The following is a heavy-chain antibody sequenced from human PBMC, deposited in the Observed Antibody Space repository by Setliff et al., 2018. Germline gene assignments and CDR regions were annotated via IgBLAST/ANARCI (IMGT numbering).Heavy chain of an antibody. CDR3: ASDGKGYDILTTYGMDV. D-gene: IGHD3-9*01. J-gene: IGHJ6*02. V-gene: IGHV1-69*10. CDR1: GGTFNTYA. Sequence: EASVKVSCKASGGTFNTYAFHWVRQAPGQRPEWMGGIIPILGIANYAQKFQGRVTITADESTSTAYIELSSLRSEDTAVYYCASDGKGYDILTTYGMDVWGQGTTVTVSS. CDR2: IIPILGIA.